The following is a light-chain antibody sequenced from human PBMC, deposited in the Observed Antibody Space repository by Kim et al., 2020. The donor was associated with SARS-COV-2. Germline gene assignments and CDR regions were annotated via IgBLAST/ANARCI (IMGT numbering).Light chain of an antibody. Sequence: GQAITMAWTGTSGDVGGYDLVSWYQHHPGKAPKRLIADVNKRPSGVSGRFAGSKSGNMGSLTISGRQADDEADYYCSSYTSRSTYVFGTGTKVTVL. CDR2: DVN. J-gene: IGLJ1*01. CDR3: SSYTSRSTYV. V-gene: IGLV2-14*03. CDR1: SGDVGGYDL.